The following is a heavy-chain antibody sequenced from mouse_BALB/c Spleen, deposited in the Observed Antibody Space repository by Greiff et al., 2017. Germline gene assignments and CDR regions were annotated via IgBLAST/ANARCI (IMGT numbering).Heavy chain of an antibody. J-gene: IGHJ2*01. D-gene: IGHD1-1*01. CDR1: GFTFSSYA. CDR3: ARGYYYGSSFDY. Sequence: EVQLQQSGGGLVKPGGSLKLSCAASGFTFSSYAMSWVRQTPEKRLEWVASISSGGSTYYPDSVKGRFTISRDNARNILYLQMSSLRSEDTAMYYCARGYYYGSSFDYWGQGTTLTVSS. CDR2: ISSGGST. V-gene: IGHV5-6-5*01.